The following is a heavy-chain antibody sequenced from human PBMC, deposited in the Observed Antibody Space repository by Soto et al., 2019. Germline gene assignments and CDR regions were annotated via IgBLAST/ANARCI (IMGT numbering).Heavy chain of an antibody. J-gene: IGHJ4*02. CDR1: GGTFSSYA. D-gene: IGHD4-17*01. Sequence: QVQLVQSGAEVKTPGSSVKVSCKASGGTFSSYAISWVRQAPGQGLEWMGGIIPIFGTANYAQKFQGRVTITADESTSTAYMELSSLRAEDTAVYYCARAFPSQTTVTIVFDYWGQGTLVTVSS. CDR2: IIPIFGTA. CDR3: ARAFPSQTTVTIVFDY. V-gene: IGHV1-69*01.